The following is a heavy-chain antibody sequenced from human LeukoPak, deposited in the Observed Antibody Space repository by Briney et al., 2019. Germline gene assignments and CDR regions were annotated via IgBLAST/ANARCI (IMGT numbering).Heavy chain of an antibody. CDR3: ARTSGYGSSWHSY. J-gene: IGHJ4*02. CDR1: GYTFSSYA. Sequence: GASVKVSCKASGYTFSSYAINWLRQAPGQGLERMGWISGYNGNSQYSEKFQGRVTMTTDTSTNTAYMELRSLRSDDTAVYYCARTSGYGSSWHSYWGQGTLVTVSS. V-gene: IGHV1-18*01. D-gene: IGHD6-13*01. CDR2: ISGYNGNS.